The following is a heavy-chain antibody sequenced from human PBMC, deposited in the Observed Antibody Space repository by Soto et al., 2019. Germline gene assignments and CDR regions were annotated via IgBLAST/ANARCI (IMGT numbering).Heavy chain of an antibody. CDR1: GGSFSGYY. Sequence: SETLSLTCAVYGGSFSGYYWSWIRQPPGKGLEWIGEINHSGSTNYNPSLKSRVTISVDTSKNQFSLKLSSVTAADTAVYYCGFSYYYGSGIFDYWGQGTLVTVSS. D-gene: IGHD3-10*01. CDR2: INHSGST. V-gene: IGHV4-34*01. CDR3: GFSYYYGSGIFDY. J-gene: IGHJ4*02.